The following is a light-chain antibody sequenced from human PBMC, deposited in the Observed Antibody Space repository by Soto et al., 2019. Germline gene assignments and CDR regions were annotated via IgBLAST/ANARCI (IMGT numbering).Light chain of an antibody. CDR2: AAS. CDR1: QGISSY. J-gene: IGKJ3*01. V-gene: IGKV1-9*01. CDR3: QQLNSYPLT. Sequence: DIPLTQSPSFLSASVGDRVTITCRASQGISSYLAWYQQKPGKAPKLLIYAASTLQSVVPSRFSGSGSGTEFTLTFISLQPEDFATYYCQQLNSYPLTFGPGTKVDI.